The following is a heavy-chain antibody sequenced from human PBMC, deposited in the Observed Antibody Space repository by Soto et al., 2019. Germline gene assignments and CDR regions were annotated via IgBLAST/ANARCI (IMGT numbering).Heavy chain of an antibody. Sequence: GGSLRLSCAASGFTFSSYAMSWVRQAPGKGLEWVSGISGGGFSTYSVDSVEGRFTISRDNSKNTVYLQMNSLRAEDTAVYYCARALSAHSGYQIYNWFDPWGQGTLVTVSS. J-gene: IGHJ5*02. CDR1: GFTFSSYA. V-gene: IGHV3-23*01. CDR3: ARALSAHSGYQIYNWFDP. D-gene: IGHD5-12*01. CDR2: ISGGGFST.